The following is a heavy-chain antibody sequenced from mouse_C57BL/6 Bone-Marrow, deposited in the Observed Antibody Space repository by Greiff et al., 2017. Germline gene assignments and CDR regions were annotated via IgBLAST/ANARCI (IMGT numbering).Heavy chain of an antibody. CDR2: IRNKANGYTT. Sequence: EVQRVESGGGLVQPGGSLSLSCAASGFTFTDYYMSWVRQPPGKALEWLGFIRNKANGYTTEYSASVKGRFTISRDNSQSILYLQMNALRAEDSATYYCARSIYAMDYWGQGTSVTVSS. CDR1: GFTFTDYY. CDR3: ARSIYAMDY. J-gene: IGHJ4*01. V-gene: IGHV7-3*01.